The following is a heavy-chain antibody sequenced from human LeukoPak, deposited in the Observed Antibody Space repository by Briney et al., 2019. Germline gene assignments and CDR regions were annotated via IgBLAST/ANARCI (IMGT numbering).Heavy chain of an antibody. CDR2: IYSDGST. CDR1: GFTVSSNH. Sequence: PGGSLRLSCAASGFTVSSNHMSWVRQAPGKGLEWVSLIYSDGSTCYADSVKGRFTISRDSSKNTLYLRMSSLRAEDTAVYYCASLTNWYFDLWGRGTLVTVSS. J-gene: IGHJ2*01. V-gene: IGHV3-53*01. CDR3: ASLTNWYFDL. D-gene: IGHD1-14*01.